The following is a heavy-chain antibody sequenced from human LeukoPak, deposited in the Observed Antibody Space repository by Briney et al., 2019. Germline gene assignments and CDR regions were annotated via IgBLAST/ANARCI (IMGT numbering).Heavy chain of an antibody. CDR1: GYTFTGYY. CDR2: INPNSGGT. CDR3: ARGGLYTMIVVVVDY. J-gene: IGHJ4*02. Sequence: ASVKVSCKASGYTFTGYYMHWVRQAPGQGLEWMGWINPNSGGTNYAQKFQGRVTMTRDTSISTAYMELSRLRSDDTAVYYCARGGLYTMIVVVVDYWGQETLVTVSS. D-gene: IGHD3-22*01. V-gene: IGHV1-2*02.